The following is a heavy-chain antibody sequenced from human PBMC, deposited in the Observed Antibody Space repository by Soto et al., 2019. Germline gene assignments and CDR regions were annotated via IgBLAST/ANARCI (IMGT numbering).Heavy chain of an antibody. CDR3: VKDQITMVRGVRLGWFDP. V-gene: IGHV3-64D*08. Sequence: GGSLRLSCSASGFTFSSYAMHWVRQAPGKGLEYVSAISSNGGSTYYADSVKGRFTISRDNSKNTLYLQMSSLRAEDTAVYYCVKDQITMVRGVRLGWFDPWGQGTLVTVSS. CDR2: ISSNGGST. D-gene: IGHD3-10*01. CDR1: GFTFSSYA. J-gene: IGHJ5*02.